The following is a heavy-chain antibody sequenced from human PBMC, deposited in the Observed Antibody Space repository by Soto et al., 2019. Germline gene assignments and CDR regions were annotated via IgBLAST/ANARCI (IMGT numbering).Heavy chain of an antibody. CDR1: GFTFNTYG. D-gene: IGHD2-15*01. Sequence: GGSLRLSCAASGFTFNTYGMHWVRQAPGRGLEWVAVIWYDGSIKYYADSVKGRFTISRDNSKNTLYLQMSSLRAEDTAVYYCARIDCTGGSCRPYAYYDMDVWGQGTTVTVSS. J-gene: IGHJ6*02. CDR2: IWYDGSIK. V-gene: IGHV3-33*01. CDR3: ARIDCTGGSCRPYAYYDMDV.